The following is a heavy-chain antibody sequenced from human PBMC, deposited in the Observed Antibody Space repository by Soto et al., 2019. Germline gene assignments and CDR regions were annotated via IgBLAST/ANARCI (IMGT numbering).Heavy chain of an antibody. CDR3: AREVRQLRYYGMDV. CDR2: IYHSGST. V-gene: IGHV4-38-2*02. D-gene: IGHD1-26*01. CDR1: GYSISSGYY. Sequence: SETLSLTCAVSGYSISSGYYWGWIRQPPGKGLEWIGSIYHSGSTYYNPSLKRRVTISVDTSKNQFSLKLSSVTAADTAVYYCAREVRQLRYYGMDVWGQGTTVTVSS. J-gene: IGHJ6*02.